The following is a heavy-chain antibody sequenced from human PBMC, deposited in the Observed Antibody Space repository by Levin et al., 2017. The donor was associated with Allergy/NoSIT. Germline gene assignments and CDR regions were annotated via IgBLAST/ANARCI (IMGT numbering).Heavy chain of an antibody. Sequence: GGSLRLSCAASGFTFSNYAMHWVRQAPGKGLEWLAAISYDDSKKYYADSVRGRFIISRDNSKNTLYLQMNSLRAEETAVYFCARDMRAWGVVVINGDNDYWGQGTLVTVSS. CDR1: GFTFSNYA. J-gene: IGHJ4*02. CDR2: ISYDDSKK. V-gene: IGHV3-30*04. D-gene: IGHD3-22*01. CDR3: ARDMRAWGVVVINGDNDY.